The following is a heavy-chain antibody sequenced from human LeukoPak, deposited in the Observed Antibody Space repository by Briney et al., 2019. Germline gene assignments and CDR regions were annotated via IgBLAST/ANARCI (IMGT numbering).Heavy chain of an antibody. CDR3: AKFNEILTGYFDY. CDR1: GFTFRSYA. Sequence: GGSLRLSCAASGFTFRSYAMGWVRQSPGKGLEWVSSISGGGGGTYYAEFVKGRFTISRDNSRNTLCLQMNSLRAEDTAVYYCAKFNEILTGYFDYWGQGTLVTVSS. J-gene: IGHJ4*02. CDR2: ISGGGGGT. V-gene: IGHV3-23*01. D-gene: IGHD3-9*01.